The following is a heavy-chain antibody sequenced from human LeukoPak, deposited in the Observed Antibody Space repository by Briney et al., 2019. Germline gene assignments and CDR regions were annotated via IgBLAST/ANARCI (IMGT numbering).Heavy chain of an antibody. V-gene: IGHV3-23*01. CDR1: GFTFSSYA. CDR2: ISGSGGST. J-gene: IGHJ4*02. Sequence: GGSLRLSCAASGFTFSSYAMSWVRQAPGKGLEWVSAISGSGGSTYYADSVKGGFTTSRDKSKNTLYLQMNSLRAEDTAVYYCAKDPSSGYYFDYWGQGTLVTVSS. CDR3: AKDPSSGYYFDY. D-gene: IGHD3-22*01.